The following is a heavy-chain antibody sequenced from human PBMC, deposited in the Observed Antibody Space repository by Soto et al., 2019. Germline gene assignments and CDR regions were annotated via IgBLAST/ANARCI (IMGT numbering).Heavy chain of an antibody. J-gene: IGHJ3*02. CDR2: IKQDGSEK. Sequence: VQLVESGGGVVQPGRSLRLSCAASGFTFSSYAMHWVRQAPGKGLEWVANIKQDGSEKYYVDSVKGRFTISRDNAKNSLYLQMNSLRAEDTAVYYCARDEADDWYNWNDGVGAFDIWGQGTMVTVSS. V-gene: IGHV3-7*05. CDR1: GFTFSSYA. CDR3: ARDEADDWYNWNDGVGAFDI. D-gene: IGHD1-20*01.